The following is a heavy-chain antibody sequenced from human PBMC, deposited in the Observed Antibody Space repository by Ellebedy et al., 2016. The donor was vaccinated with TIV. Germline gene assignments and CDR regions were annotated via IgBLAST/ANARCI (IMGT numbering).Heavy chain of an antibody. CDR3: ASKRFGYSSTWYRGWYFDL. CDR1: GFTVSSNY. J-gene: IGHJ2*01. V-gene: IGHV3-53*01. D-gene: IGHD6-13*01. Sequence: GESLKISCAASGFTVSSNYMSWVRQAPGKGLEWVSVIYSGGDTYYVDSVKGRFTISRDNSNNTLYLQMNSLRAEDTAVYYCASKRFGYSSTWYRGWYFDLWGRGTLVTVSS. CDR2: IYSGGDT.